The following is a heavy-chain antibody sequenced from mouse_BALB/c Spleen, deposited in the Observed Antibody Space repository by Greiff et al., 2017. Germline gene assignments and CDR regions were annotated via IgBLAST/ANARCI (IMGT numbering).Heavy chain of an antibody. J-gene: IGHJ1*01. Sequence: EVHLVESGGGLVQPGGSLKLSCAASGFTFSSYTMSWVRQTPEKRLEWVAYISNGGGSTYYPDTVKGRFTISRDNAKNTLYLQMGSLKSEDTAMYYCARRHWDEYFDVWGEGTTVTVSA. D-gene: IGHD4-1*01. CDR1: GFTFSSYT. CDR3: ARRHWDEYFDV. V-gene: IGHV5-12-2*01. CDR2: ISNGGGST.